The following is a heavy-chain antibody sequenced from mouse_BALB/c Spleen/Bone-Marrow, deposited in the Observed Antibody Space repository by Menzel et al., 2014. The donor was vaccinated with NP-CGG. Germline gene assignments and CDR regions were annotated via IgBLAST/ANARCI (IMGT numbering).Heavy chain of an antibody. V-gene: IGHV1S137*01. Sequence: QVQLQQSGAELVRPGVSVKISCKGSGYTFTDYAMHWVKQSHAKSLEWIGVISTYYGDASYNQKFKGKATMTVDESSSTAYMELARLTSEDSAIYYCARDYDYGFAYWGQGTLVTVSA. CDR3: ARDYDYGFAY. CDR2: ISTYYGDA. D-gene: IGHD2-4*01. J-gene: IGHJ3*01. CDR1: GYTFTDYA.